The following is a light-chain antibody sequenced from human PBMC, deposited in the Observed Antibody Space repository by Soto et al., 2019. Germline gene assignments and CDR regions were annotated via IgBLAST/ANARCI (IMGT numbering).Light chain of an antibody. J-gene: IGKJ4*01. CDR3: QQYDNLPLT. CDR2: DAT. CDR1: QSITSW. Sequence: DIQLTQSPSTLSASVGDRVTITCRASQSITSWLAWYQQKPGKAPKLLIYDATSLQSGVPTRFSGSGSETEFTLTISSLQPDDFATYYCQQYDNLPLTFGGGTKVEI. V-gene: IGKV1-5*01.